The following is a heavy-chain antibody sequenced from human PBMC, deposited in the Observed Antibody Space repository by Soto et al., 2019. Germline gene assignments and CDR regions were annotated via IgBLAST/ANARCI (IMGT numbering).Heavy chain of an antibody. V-gene: IGHV1-46*01. D-gene: IGHD2-8*01. CDR1: GYTFTSNY. Sequence: ASVKVSCKASGYTFTSNYMHWVRQAPGQGLEWMGIINPSGGSTSYAQKFQGRVTMTRDTPTSTVYMELSSLRSEDTAVYYCARVPCINGGCPYYYFDYWGQGTQVTVSS. CDR3: ARVPCINGGCPYYYFDY. J-gene: IGHJ4*02. CDR2: INPSGGST.